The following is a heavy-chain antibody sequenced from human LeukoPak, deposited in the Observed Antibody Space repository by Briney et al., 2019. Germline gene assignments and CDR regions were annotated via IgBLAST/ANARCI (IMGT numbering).Heavy chain of an antibody. CDR2: SYTSGNT. V-gene: IGHV4-4*09. J-gene: IGHJ4*02. D-gene: IGHD5-18*01. CDR3: AAGYSYGNFDF. Sequence: PSETQSLTCTVSGGSINSYYWSWIRQPPGKGLEWIGYSYTSGNTNYNPSLKSRVTISVDTSKNQPSLKVSSVTAADTAVYYCAAGYSYGNFDFWGQGTLVTVSS. CDR1: GGSINSYY.